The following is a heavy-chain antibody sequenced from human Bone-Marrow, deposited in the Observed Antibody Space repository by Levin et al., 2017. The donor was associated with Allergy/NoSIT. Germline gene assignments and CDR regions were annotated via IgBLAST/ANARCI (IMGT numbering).Heavy chain of an antibody. J-gene: IGHJ6*02. D-gene: IGHD3-3*01. CDR2: IYYSGST. Sequence: PSETLSLTCTVSGGSISSYYWSWIRQPPGKGLEWIGYIYYSGSTNYNPSLKSRVTISVDTSKNQFSLKLSSVTAADTAVYYCARAGRSADYYYGMDVWGQGTTVTVSS. CDR3: ARAGRSADYYYGMDV. CDR1: GGSISSYY. V-gene: IGHV4-59*01.